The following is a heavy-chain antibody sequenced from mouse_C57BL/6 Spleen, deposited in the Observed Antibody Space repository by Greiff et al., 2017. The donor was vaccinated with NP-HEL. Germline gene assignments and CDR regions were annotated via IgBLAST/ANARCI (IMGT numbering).Heavy chain of an antibody. D-gene: IGHD2-4*01. J-gene: IGHJ4*01. Sequence: VQLQQPGAELVRPGSSVKLSCKASGYTFTSYWMHWVKQRPIQGLEWIGNIDPSDSETHYNQKFKDKATLTVDKSSSTAYMQLSSLTSEDSAVYYSARALYYDYDSYYAMDYWGQGTSVTVSS. CDR3: ARALYYDYDSYYAMDY. CDR2: IDPSDSET. V-gene: IGHV1-52*01. CDR1: GYTFTSYW.